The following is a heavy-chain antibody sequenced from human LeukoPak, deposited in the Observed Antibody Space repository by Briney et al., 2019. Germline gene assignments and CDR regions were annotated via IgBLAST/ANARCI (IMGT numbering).Heavy chain of an antibody. CDR3: ARVVPAATPQADAFDI. J-gene: IGHJ3*02. CDR1: GFTFSSYG. D-gene: IGHD2-2*01. V-gene: IGHV3-30*03. CDR2: ISYDGTNK. Sequence: GGSLRLSCAASGFTFSSYGMHWVRQAPGKGLEWVAVISYDGTNKYYADSVKGRFTISRDNSKNTLYLQMNSLRAEDTAVYYCARVVPAATPQADAFDIWGQGTMVTVSS.